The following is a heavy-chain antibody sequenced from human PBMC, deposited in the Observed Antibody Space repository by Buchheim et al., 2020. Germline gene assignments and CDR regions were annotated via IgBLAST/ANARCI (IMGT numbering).Heavy chain of an antibody. V-gene: IGHV1-46*01. J-gene: IGHJ6*02. CDR1: GYTFTSYY. CDR2: INPIGGST. CDR3: ARVFRERDYYGMDV. Sequence: QVQLVQSGAEVKEPGASVKVSCKASGYTFTSYYMHWVRQAPGQGLEWMGIINPIGGSTSYAQKFQGKVTMTRATAKSKVYMELSSLRSEDTAVYYCARVFRERDYYGMDVWGQGTT.